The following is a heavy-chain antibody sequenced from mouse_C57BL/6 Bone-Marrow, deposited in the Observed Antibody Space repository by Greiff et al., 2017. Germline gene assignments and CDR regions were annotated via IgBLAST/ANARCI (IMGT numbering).Heavy chain of an antibody. Sequence: QVQLQQPGAELLMPGASVKLSCKASGYTFTSYWMHWVKQRPGQGLEWIGEIDPSDSYTNYNQKFKGKSTLTVDKSSSTAYMQLSSLTSEDSAVYYCAKGLLSPFAYWGQGTLVTVSA. D-gene: IGHD2-3*01. CDR1: GYTFTSYW. J-gene: IGHJ3*01. CDR2: IDPSDSYT. V-gene: IGHV1-69*01. CDR3: AKGLLSPFAY.